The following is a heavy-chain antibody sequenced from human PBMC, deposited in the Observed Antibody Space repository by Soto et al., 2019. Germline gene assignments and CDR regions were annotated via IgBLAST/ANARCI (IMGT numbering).Heavy chain of an antibody. V-gene: IGHV1-3*01. Sequence: APVKVSCKASGYTFTSYAMHWLRQAPGQRLEWMGLINAGNVNTKYSQKFQGRVAITRDTSASTAYMALSCLRSEETAVYYFAVTPDNRPLDYWGPGTLVTVSS. J-gene: IGHJ4*02. CDR2: INAGNVNT. CDR1: GYTFTSYA. D-gene: IGHD1-1*01. CDR3: AVTPDNRPLDY.